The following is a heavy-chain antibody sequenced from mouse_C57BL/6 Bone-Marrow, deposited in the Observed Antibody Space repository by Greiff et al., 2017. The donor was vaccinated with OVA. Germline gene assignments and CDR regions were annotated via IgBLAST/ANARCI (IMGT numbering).Heavy chain of an antibody. V-gene: IGHV5-12*01. D-gene: IGHD2-3*01. CDR1: GFTFSDYY. Sequence: VNVVESGGGLVQPGGSLKLSCAASGFTFSDYYMYWVRQTPEKRLEWVAYISNGGGSTYYPDTVKGRFTISRDNAKNTLYLQMSRLKSEDTAMYYCARQGGYYVYAMDYWGQGTSVTVSS. J-gene: IGHJ4*01. CDR3: ARQGGYYVYAMDY. CDR2: ISNGGGST.